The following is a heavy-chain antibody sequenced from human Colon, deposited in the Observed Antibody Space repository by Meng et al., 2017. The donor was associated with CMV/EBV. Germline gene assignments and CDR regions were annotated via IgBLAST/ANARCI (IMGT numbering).Heavy chain of an antibody. CDR1: GDSISSGEHY. Sequence: SETLSLTCTVSGDSISSGEHYWSWIRQPPGKGLEWIGQIYYSGSTNYKPSLKSRVTISVDTSKNQFSLKLTSMTVADTAVYYCARASAAYSSSWFDYWGQGTLVTVSS. CDR3: ARASAAYSSSWFDY. V-gene: IGHV4-61*08. CDR2: IYYSGST. J-gene: IGHJ5*01. D-gene: IGHD6-13*01.